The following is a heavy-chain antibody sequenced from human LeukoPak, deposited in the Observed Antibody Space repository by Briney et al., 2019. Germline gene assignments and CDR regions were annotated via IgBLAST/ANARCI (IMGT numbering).Heavy chain of an antibody. CDR3: AREPYYYDSSGLVED. V-gene: IGHV3-7*01. J-gene: IGHJ4*02. Sequence: PGRSLRLSCAASGFTFSSYAMHWVRQAPGKGLEWVANIKQDGSEKYYVDSVKGRFTISRDNAKNSLYLQMNSLRAEDTAVYYCAREPYYYDSSGLVEDWGQGTLVTVSS. CDR2: IKQDGSEK. CDR1: GFTFSSYA. D-gene: IGHD3-22*01.